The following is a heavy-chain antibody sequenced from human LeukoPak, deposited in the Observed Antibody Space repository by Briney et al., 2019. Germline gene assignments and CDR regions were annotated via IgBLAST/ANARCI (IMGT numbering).Heavy chain of an antibody. CDR3: ARANPPAISFFDY. D-gene: IGHD3-9*01. Sequence: GGSLRLSCAASGFTFSGYSMNWVRQVPGKGLEWVSSINSSSSSIYYADSVKGRFTISRDNAKNSLYLQMNSLRAEDTAVYYCARANPPAISFFDYWGQGTLVTVSS. CDR2: INSSSSSI. CDR1: GFTFSGYS. J-gene: IGHJ4*02. V-gene: IGHV3-21*01.